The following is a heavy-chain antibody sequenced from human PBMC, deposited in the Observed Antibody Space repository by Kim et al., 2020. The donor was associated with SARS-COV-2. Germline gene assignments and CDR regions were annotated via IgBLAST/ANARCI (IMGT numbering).Heavy chain of an antibody. CDR3: ARGLGPLYGSGTQPSAFDI. D-gene: IGHD3-10*01. J-gene: IGHJ3*02. CDR1: GGSFSGYY. CDR2: INHSGST. V-gene: IGHV4-34*01. Sequence: SETLSLTCAVYGGSFSGYYWSWIRQPPGKGLEWIGEINHSGSTNYNPSLKSRVTISVDTSKNQFSLKLSSVTAADTAVYYCARGLGPLYGSGTQPSAFDIWGQGTMVTVSS.